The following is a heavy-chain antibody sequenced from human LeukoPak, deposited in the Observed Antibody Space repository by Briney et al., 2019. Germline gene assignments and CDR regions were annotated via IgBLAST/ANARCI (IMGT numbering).Heavy chain of an antibody. V-gene: IGHV4-34*01. CDR2: TNHRGST. J-gene: IGHJ4*02. D-gene: IGHD6-19*01. Sequence: SETLSLTCAFSGGSFSGYSWSWIRQTPGQGLEWIGETNHRGSTNYNPSLKSRVTISVDASKSQFYLILSSVTAADTAVYYCARVSRWFLAVAGYADFWGQGTQVTVSS. CDR3: ARVSRWFLAVAGYADF. CDR1: GGSFSGYS.